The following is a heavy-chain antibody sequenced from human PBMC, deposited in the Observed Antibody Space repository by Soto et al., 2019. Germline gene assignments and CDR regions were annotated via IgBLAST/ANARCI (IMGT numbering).Heavy chain of an antibody. Sequence: GGSLRLSCAASGFTFSSYGMHWVRQAPGKGLEWVAVISYDGSNKYYADSVKGRFTISRDNSKNTLYLQMNSLRAEDTAVYYCAKEFEDIVVVPAAMGAFDIWGQGTMVTVSS. CDR3: AKEFEDIVVVPAAMGAFDI. J-gene: IGHJ3*02. CDR2: ISYDGSNK. CDR1: GFTFSSYG. V-gene: IGHV3-30*18. D-gene: IGHD2-2*01.